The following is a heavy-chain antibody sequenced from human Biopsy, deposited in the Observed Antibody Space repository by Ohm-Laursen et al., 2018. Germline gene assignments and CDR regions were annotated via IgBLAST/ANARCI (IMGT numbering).Heavy chain of an antibody. CDR3: ARVGAGAPSIDYFDY. V-gene: IGHV4-59*01. J-gene: IGHJ4*02. D-gene: IGHD1-26*01. Sequence: TLSLTCIVSGGSIGSFFWSWIRQPPGKGLEWIGYIYYSGSTNYSPSLRSRVTISVNRSKNQFSLELSSVTAADTAVYYCARVGAGAPSIDYFDYWGQGALVTVSS. CDR1: GGSIGSFF. CDR2: IYYSGST.